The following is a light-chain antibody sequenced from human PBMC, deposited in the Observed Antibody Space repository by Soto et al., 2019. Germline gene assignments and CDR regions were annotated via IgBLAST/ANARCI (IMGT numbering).Light chain of an antibody. J-gene: IGKJ3*01. Sequence: EIVMTQSPATLSVSPGERATLYCRASQSVSSNLAWYQQKPGQAPRLLIYGASTRATGIPARFSGSGSGTEFTLTISSLQSEDFAVYYCQHSTTFGPGTKVDIK. CDR1: QSVSSN. CDR3: QHSTT. CDR2: GAS. V-gene: IGKV3-15*01.